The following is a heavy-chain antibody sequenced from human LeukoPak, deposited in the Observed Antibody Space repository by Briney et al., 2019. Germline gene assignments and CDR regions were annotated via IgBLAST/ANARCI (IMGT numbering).Heavy chain of an antibody. CDR3: ARLTTYYYDSSGYD. V-gene: IGHV4-39*01. CDR1: GGSISSSSYY. D-gene: IGHD3-22*01. J-gene: IGHJ4*02. CDR2: IYYGGST. Sequence: SETLSLTCTVSGGSISSSSYYWGWIRQPPGKGLEWIGSIYYGGSTYYNPSLKSRVTISVDTSKNQFSLKLSSVTAADTAVYYCARLTTYYYDSSGYDWGQGTLVTVSS.